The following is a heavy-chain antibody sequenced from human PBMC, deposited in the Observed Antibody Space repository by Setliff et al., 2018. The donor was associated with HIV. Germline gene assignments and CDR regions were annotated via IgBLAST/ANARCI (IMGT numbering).Heavy chain of an antibody. Sequence: ASVKVSCKASGYTFTSYDINWVRQATGQGLEWMGWMNPNSGNTGYAKKFQGRVTMTRDASISTAYMELNTLKFEDTAVYYCARARRDSYDRGRRNHYYIDVWGKGTTVTVSS. D-gene: IGHD3-22*01. J-gene: IGHJ6*03. CDR2: MNPNSGNT. CDR3: ARARRDSYDRGRRNHYYIDV. CDR1: GYTFTSYD. V-gene: IGHV1-8*02.